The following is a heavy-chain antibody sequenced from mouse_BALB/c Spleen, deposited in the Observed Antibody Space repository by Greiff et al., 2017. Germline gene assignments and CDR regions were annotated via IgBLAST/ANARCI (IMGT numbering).Heavy chain of an antibody. D-gene: IGHD1-2*01. J-gene: IGHJ4*01. CDR1: GFSLTSYG. CDR3: ARAPSLRLGYAMDY. Sequence: VHLVESGPGLVAPSQSLSITCTVSGFSLTSYGVHWVRQPPGKGLEWLGVIWAGGSTNYNSALMSRLSISKDNSKSQVFLKMNSLQTDDTAMYYCARAPSLRLGYAMDYWGQGTSVTVSS. V-gene: IGHV2-9*02. CDR2: IWAGGST.